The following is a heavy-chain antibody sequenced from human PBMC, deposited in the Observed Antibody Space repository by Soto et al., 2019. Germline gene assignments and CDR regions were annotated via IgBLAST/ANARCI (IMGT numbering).Heavy chain of an antibody. J-gene: IGHJ4*02. CDR2: ISSTTNYI. Sequence: PGGSLKLYSAASGVTFTRYSMNWVRQAPGKGLEWVSSISSTTNYIYYADSMKGRFTVSRDNAKNSVYLEMNSLSAEDTAVYYCARESEDLTSNFDYWGQGTLVTV. V-gene: IGHV3-21*01. CDR1: GVTFTRYS. CDR3: ARESEDLTSNFDY.